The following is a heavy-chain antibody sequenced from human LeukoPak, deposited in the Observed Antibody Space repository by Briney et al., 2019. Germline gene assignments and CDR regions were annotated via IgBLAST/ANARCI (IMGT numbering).Heavy chain of an antibody. CDR2: ISSTSSNI. D-gene: IGHD6-13*01. CDR1: GFTFSSYS. CDR3: AREIRQQLGTYYYYYGMDV. V-gene: IGHV3-21*01. J-gene: IGHJ6*02. Sequence: VGSLRLSCAASGFTFSSYSMNWVRQAPGKGLEWVSSISSTSSNIYYADSVKGRFTISRDNAKNSLYLQMNSLRAEDTAVYYCAREIRQQLGTYYYYYGMDVWGQGTTVTVSS.